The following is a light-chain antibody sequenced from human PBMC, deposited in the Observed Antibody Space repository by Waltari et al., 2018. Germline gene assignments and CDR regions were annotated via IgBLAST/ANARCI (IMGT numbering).Light chain of an antibody. CDR3: ASYTSSNTWV. Sequence: QSALTQPASVSGSPGQSITISCGGTSSDIGVYTYVSWYQQYSGKPPKLIIYEVTNRPPGVSHRFSGSNSGNTASLPISGLQAEDEADYYCASYTSSNTWVFGGGTKLTVL. V-gene: IGLV2-14*01. CDR1: SSDIGVYTY. J-gene: IGLJ3*02. CDR2: EVT.